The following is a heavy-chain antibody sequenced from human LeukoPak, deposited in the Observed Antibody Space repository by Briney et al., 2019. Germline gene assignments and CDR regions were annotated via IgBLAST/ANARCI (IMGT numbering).Heavy chain of an antibody. CDR3: AKDQGRYFHNTKLTLEYYYYYGMDV. CDR1: GFTFSSYG. D-gene: IGHD3-9*01. CDR2: IRYDGSNK. V-gene: IGHV3-30*02. Sequence: PGGSLRLSCAASGFTFSSYGMHWVRQAPGKGLEWVAFIRYDGSNKYYADSVKGRFTISRDNSKNTLYLQMNSLRAEDTAVYYCAKDQGRYFHNTKLTLEYYYYYGMDVWGQGTTVTVSS. J-gene: IGHJ6*02.